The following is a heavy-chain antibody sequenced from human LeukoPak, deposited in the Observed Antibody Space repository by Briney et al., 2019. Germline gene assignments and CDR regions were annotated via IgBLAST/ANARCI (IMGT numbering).Heavy chain of an antibody. D-gene: IGHD6-13*01. Sequence: SETLSLTCTVSGGSISSYYWTWVRQPPGKGLEWMGYIYYSGSTNYNPSLKSRVTISVDTSKNQLSLKLSSVTAADTAVYYCARRDSSSWSFDYWGQGTLVTVSS. V-gene: IGHV4-59*01. CDR3: ARRDSSSWSFDY. CDR2: IYYSGST. CDR1: GGSISSYY. J-gene: IGHJ4*02.